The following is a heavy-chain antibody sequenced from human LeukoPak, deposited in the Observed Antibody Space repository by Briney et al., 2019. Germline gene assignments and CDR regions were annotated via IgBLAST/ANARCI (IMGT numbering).Heavy chain of an antibody. CDR3: ARRVGGYSDY. J-gene: IGHJ4*02. Sequence: SETLFLTCSVSGGSISSYYWSWIRQSPGKGLEWIGYLYDTGSTNYNPSLKSRVSISVDTSKNQFSLKLSSVTAADTAVYYCARRVGGYSDYWGQGTLVTVSS. CDR2: LYDTGST. V-gene: IGHV4-59*08. D-gene: IGHD3-22*01. CDR1: GGSISSYY.